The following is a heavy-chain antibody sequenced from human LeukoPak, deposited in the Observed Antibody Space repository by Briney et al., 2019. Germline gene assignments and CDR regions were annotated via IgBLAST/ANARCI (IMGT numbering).Heavy chain of an antibody. J-gene: IGHJ4*02. CDR1: GFTFSSYG. CDR3: AKDGDLWFGELLS. CDR2: IWYDGSNK. V-gene: IGHV3-30*02. Sequence: GGSLRLSCAASGFTFSSYGMHWVRQAPGKGLEWVAVIWYDGSNKYYADSVKGRFTISRDNSKNTLYLQMNSLRAEDTAVYYCAKDGDLWFGELLSWGQGTLVTVSS. D-gene: IGHD3-10*01.